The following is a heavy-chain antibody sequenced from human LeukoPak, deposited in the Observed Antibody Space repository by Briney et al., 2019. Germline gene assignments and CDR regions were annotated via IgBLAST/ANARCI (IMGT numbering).Heavy chain of an antibody. Sequence: PSETLSLTCAVYGGSFSGYYWSWIRQPPGKGLEWIGEINHSGSTNYNPSLKSRVTISVDTSKNQFSLKLSSVTAADTAVYYCARLRSSEEFDYWGQGTLVTVSS. CDR2: INHSGST. J-gene: IGHJ4*02. V-gene: IGHV4-34*01. CDR1: GGSFSGYY. CDR3: ARLRSSEEFDY. D-gene: IGHD6-25*01.